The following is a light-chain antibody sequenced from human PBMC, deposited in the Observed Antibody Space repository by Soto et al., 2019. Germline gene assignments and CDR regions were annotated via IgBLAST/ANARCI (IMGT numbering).Light chain of an antibody. CDR1: SGSVSTSYY. J-gene: IGLJ3*02. V-gene: IGLV8-61*01. Sequence: QAVVTQAPSFSVSPGRTVTLTCGLSSGSVSTSYYASWYQQTPGQAPRTLIYSTNTRSSGVPDRFSGSILGNKAALTITGAQADDESDYYCVLYMGRGIGVFGGGTKLTVL. CDR2: STN. CDR3: VLYMGRGIGV.